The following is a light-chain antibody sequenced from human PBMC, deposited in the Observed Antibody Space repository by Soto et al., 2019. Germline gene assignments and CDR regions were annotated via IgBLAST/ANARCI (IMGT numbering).Light chain of an antibody. Sequence: QSVLTQPPSVSGTPGQRVTISCSGSHSNIGSGYVYWYQQLPGTAPKLLIFRSNQRPSGVPDRFSGSKSGTSASLAITGLRSEDEADYYCAAWDDSLSGKVFGTGTKVTVL. CDR3: AAWDDSLSGKV. CDR2: RSN. CDR1: HSNIGSGY. J-gene: IGLJ1*01. V-gene: IGLV1-47*01.